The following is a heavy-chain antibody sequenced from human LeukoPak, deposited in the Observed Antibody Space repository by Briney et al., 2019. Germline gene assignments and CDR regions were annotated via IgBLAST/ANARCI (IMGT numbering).Heavy chain of an antibody. J-gene: IGHJ4*02. CDR1: GGSISRYY. CDR2: IFYSGST. Sequence: PSETLSLTCTVSGGSISRYYWNWIRQAPGKGLEWIGYIFYSGSTNYNPSLKSRVTISVDTSKNQFSLKLSSVTAADTAVYYCAREGSSGSFPDWGQGTLVTVSS. V-gene: IGHV4-59*01. CDR3: AREGSSGSFPD. D-gene: IGHD3-10*01.